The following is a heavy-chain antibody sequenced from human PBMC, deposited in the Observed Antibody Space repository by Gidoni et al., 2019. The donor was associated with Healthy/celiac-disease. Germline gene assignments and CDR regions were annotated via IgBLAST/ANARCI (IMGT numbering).Heavy chain of an antibody. CDR1: GGSISSGGNY. J-gene: IGHJ4*02. CDR3: ARGSGYDPKNFDY. V-gene: IGHV4-31*03. Sequence: QVQLQESGPGLVKPSQTLSLTCTVSGGSISSGGNYWSWIRQHPGKGLEWIGYSYHSGSTHYNPSLRSRVIISVDTSKNQFSLKLSSVTAADTAVYYCARGSGYDPKNFDYWGQGTLVTVSS. D-gene: IGHD5-12*01. CDR2: SYHSGST.